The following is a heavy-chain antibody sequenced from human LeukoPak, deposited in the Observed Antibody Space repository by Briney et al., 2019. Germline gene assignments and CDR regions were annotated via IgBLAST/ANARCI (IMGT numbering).Heavy chain of an antibody. Sequence: SATLSLTCTVSGGSITSTYYWGRIRQPPGKGLEWIGCIYSSENIYYNPARQSLLNLSVDTSKNQFSLKLNSVTAADTAIDYCARGGGYDKFDFWAQGTLVTVSS. J-gene: IGHJ4*02. CDR2: IYSSENI. CDR3: ARGGGYDKFDF. V-gene: IGHV4-39*07. D-gene: IGHD3-9*01. CDR1: GGSITSTYY.